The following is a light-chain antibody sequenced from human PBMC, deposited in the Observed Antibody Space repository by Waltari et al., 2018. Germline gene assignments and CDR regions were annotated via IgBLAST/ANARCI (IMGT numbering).Light chain of an antibody. CDR2: AAS. J-gene: IGKJ5*01. V-gene: IGKV1-16*01. CDR1: QGINNY. Sequence: DIQMTQSPSSLSASVGDSVTITCRASQGINNYLAWFQQKPGKAPKSLIYAASHLQRVVPSRFRGSGSGSDFTLTIGGLQPEDSATYYCQQYINKPFTFGQGTRLEI. CDR3: QQYINKPFT.